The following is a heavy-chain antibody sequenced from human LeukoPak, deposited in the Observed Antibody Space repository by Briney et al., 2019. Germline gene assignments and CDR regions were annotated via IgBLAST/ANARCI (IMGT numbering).Heavy chain of an antibody. CDR1: GGSISSSSYY. CDR3: ARGRARITIFGVVNRYYYMDV. D-gene: IGHD3-3*01. V-gene: IGHV4-39*07. CDR2: IYYSGST. Sequence: PSETLSLTCTVSGGSISSSSYYWGWIRQPPGKGLEWIGSIYYSGSTYYNPSLKSRVTISVDTSKNQFSLKLSSVTAADTAVYYCARGRARITIFGVVNRYYYMDVWGKGTTVTVSS. J-gene: IGHJ6*03.